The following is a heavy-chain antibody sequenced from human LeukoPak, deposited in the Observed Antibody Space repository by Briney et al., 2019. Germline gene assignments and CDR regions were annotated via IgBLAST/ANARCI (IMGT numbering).Heavy chain of an antibody. J-gene: IGHJ4*02. V-gene: IGHV3-74*01. CDR2: INSDGRTT. Sequence: GGSLRLSCVVSGFILRGYWMHWVRQVPGKGLVWVSRINSDGRTTRYADSVKGRFTISRDNAKNTLYLQVNSLRAEDTAIYYCAREGECAGGTCSDPSRERDVWGQGTLVTVSS. CDR1: GFILRGYW. D-gene: IGHD2-15*01. CDR3: AREGECAGGTCSDPSRERDV.